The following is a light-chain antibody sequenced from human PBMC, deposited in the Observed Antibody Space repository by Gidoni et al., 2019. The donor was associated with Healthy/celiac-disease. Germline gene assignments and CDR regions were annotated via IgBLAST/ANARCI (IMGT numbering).Light chain of an antibody. V-gene: IGKV1-39*01. Sequence: DIQMTQSPSSLSASVGARVTITCRASQSISSYLNWYQQKPGKAPKLLIYAASSLQSGVPSRCSGSGSGTDFTLTISSLQPEDFATYYCQQSYRTPLTFGGGTKVEIK. J-gene: IGKJ4*01. CDR1: QSISSY. CDR3: QQSYRTPLT. CDR2: AAS.